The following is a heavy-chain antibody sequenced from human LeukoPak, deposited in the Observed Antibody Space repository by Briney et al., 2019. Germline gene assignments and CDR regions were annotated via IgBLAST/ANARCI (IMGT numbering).Heavy chain of an antibody. J-gene: IGHJ6*02. CDR3: ARDQVVTPSPDYYYYYGMDV. D-gene: IGHD4-23*01. CDR1: GFTFSSYG. Sequence: GGSLRLSCAASGFTFSSYGMHWVRQAPGKGLEWVAVIWYDGSNKYYADSVKGRFTISRDNSKDTLYLQMNSLRAEDTAVYYCARDQVVTPSPDYYYYYGMDVWGQGTTVTVSS. V-gene: IGHV3-33*01. CDR2: IWYDGSNK.